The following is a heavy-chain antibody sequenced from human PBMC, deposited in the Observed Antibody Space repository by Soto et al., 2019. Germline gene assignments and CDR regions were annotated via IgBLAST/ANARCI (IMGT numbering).Heavy chain of an antibody. J-gene: IGHJ2*01. CDR1: GFTFSSYA. CDR3: ARDSLDGGNSGIYWYFDL. Sequence: QVQLVESGGGVVQPGRSLRLSCAASGFTFSSYAMHWVRQAPGKGLEWVAVISYDGSNKYYADSVKGRFTISRDNSKNTLYLQMNSLRAEDTAVYYCARDSLDGGNSGIYWYFDLWGRGTLVTVSS. CDR2: ISYDGSNK. V-gene: IGHV3-30-3*01. D-gene: IGHD2-21*02.